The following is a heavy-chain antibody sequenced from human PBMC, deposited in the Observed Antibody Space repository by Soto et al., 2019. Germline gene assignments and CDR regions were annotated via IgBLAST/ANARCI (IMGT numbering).Heavy chain of an antibody. Sequence: SVKVSCKASGFTFTSSAMQWVRQARGQRLEWIGWIVVGSGNTNYAQKFQERVTITRDMSTSTAYMELSSLRSEDTAVYYCAAAGRGYSVIPNLFDPWGQGTLVTVSS. CDR2: IVVGSGNT. CDR3: AAAGRGYSVIPNLFDP. CDR1: GFTFTSSA. V-gene: IGHV1-58*02. J-gene: IGHJ5*02. D-gene: IGHD5-12*01.